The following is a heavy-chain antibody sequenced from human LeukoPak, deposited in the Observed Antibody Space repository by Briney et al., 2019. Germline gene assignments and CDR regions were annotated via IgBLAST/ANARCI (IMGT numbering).Heavy chain of an antibody. D-gene: IGHD2-15*01. CDR2: IIPILGIA. Sequence: ASVKVSCKASGGTFSSYAISWVRQAPGQGLEWMGRIIPILGIANYAQKFQGRVTITAVKSTSTAYMELSSLRSEDTAVYYCARGQWLAAIRDWFDPWGQGTLVTVSS. CDR1: GGTFSSYA. J-gene: IGHJ5*02. V-gene: IGHV1-69*04. CDR3: ARGQWLAAIRDWFDP.